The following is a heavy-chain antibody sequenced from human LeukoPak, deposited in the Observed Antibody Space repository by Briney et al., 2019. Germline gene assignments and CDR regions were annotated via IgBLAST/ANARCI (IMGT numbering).Heavy chain of an antibody. CDR3: VSGWSSTGWYNNWFDP. J-gene: IGHJ5*02. V-gene: IGHV1-2*02. CDR1: RYTFTGYY. D-gene: IGHD6-19*01. Sequence: GASVKVSCKASRYTFTGYYMHWVGQAPGQGLEWMGWINPNSGDTNYAQKFQGRVTMTRDTSITTVYMELSRLRSGDTAVYFCVSGWSSTGWYNNWFDPWGQGTLVTVSS. CDR2: INPNSGDT.